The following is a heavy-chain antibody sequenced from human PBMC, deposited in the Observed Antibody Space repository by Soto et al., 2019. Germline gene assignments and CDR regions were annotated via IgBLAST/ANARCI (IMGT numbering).Heavy chain of an antibody. V-gene: IGHV3-11*01. CDR2: ISSSGTTT. Sequence: ESGGGLVKPRGSLRLSCAASGFSLSDYYVSWIRQAPGAGLEWVSYISSSGTTTHYADSVKGRFTISKDNAKNSLYLQMNSLRAEDTAVYYCARVRGDSSGSYYFDYWGQGALVTVSS. CDR1: GFSLSDYY. D-gene: IGHD3-22*01. CDR3: ARVRGDSSGSYYFDY. J-gene: IGHJ4*02.